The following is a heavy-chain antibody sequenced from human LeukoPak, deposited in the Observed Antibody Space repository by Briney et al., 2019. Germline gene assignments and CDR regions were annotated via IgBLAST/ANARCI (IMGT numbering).Heavy chain of an antibody. CDR1: GYTFTSYY. V-gene: IGHV1-46*01. J-gene: IGHJ3*02. CDR2: INPSGGST. Sequence: ASVKVSCKASGYTFTSYYMHWVRQAPGQGLEWMGIINPSGGSTSYAQKFQGRVTMTRDMSTSTVYMELSSLRSEDTAVYYCAQQPNYGDYRNAFDIWGQGTMVTVSS. D-gene: IGHD4-17*01. CDR3: AQQPNYGDYRNAFDI.